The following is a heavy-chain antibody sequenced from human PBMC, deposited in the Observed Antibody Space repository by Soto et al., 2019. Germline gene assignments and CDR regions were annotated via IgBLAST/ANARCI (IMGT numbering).Heavy chain of an antibody. CDR2: MNPNSGDT. J-gene: IGHJ4*02. V-gene: IGHV1-8*01. D-gene: IGHD5-12*01. Sequence: QVQLVQSGAEVKKPGASVKVSCKATGYTFTTYDINWVRQATGQGLEWMGWMNPNSGDTGYAQKFQGGVTMTRDTSISTAYMELSTLTSEDTAVYYCVRGLEWLRNYWGQGTLVTVSS. CDR1: GYTFTTYD. CDR3: VRGLEWLRNY.